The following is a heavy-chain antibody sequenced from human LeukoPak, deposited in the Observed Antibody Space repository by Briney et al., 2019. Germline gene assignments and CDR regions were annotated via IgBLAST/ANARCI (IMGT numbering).Heavy chain of an antibody. D-gene: IGHD1-26*01. CDR2: INYSGRT. CDR1: GGSISISNYY. CDR3: ARRREGRNWFDP. Sequence: SETLSLTCIVSGGSISISNYYWGLLRQPPGKGLEWIGSINYSGRTYHNPSLRSRVTILVDTPKNQFSLKLSSLTAADTAVYYCARRREGRNWFDPWGQGTLVTVSS. V-gene: IGHV4-39*07. J-gene: IGHJ5*02.